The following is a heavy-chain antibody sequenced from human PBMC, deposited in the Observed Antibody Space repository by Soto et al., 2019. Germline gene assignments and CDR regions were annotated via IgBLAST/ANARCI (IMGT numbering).Heavy chain of an antibody. CDR3: AREGSGRYYDYYYGMDV. CDR1: GYTFTSNG. D-gene: IGHD1-26*01. J-gene: IGHJ6*02. CDR2: ISGYNGNT. Sequence: ASVKVSCKASGYTFTSNGISWVRQAPGQGLEWMGWISGYNGNTNYAQKLQGRVTMTTDKYTSTAYMELRSLRSDDTAVYYCAREGSGRYYDYYYGMDVWGQGTTATVSS. V-gene: IGHV1-18*04.